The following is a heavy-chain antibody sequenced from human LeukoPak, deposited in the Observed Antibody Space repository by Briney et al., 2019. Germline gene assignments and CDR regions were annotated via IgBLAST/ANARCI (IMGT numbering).Heavy chain of an antibody. D-gene: IGHD3-10*01. V-gene: IGHV1-2*02. CDR3: ARRLGDVLLWFGELFEFDY. Sequence: ASVKVSCKASGYTFTGYYMHWVRQAPGQGLEWMGWINPNSGGTNYAQKFQGRVTMTRDTSISTAYMELSRLRSDDTAVYYCARRLGDVLLWFGELFEFDYWGQGTLVTVSS. CDR1: GYTFTGYY. J-gene: IGHJ4*02. CDR2: INPNSGGT.